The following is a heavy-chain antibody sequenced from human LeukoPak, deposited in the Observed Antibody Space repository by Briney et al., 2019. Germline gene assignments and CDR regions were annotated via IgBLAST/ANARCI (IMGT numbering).Heavy chain of an antibody. D-gene: IGHD2-2*01. CDR3: ARGSTSDWPFDY. CDR2: INAGNGGT. CDR1: GYTFTSYY. J-gene: IGHJ4*02. Sequence: GASVKVSCKASGYTFTSYYMHWVRQAPGQRLEWMGWINAGNGGTKYSQKFQGRVTITRDTSASIVYMELSSLISEDTALYSCARGSTSDWPFDYWGQGTRVTVSS. V-gene: IGHV1-3*01.